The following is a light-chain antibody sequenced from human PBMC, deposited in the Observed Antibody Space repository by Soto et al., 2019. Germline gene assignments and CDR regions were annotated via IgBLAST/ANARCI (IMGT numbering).Light chain of an antibody. CDR2: GNN. CDR1: SSNIGAGYD. Sequence: QSVLTQPPSVSGAPGQRVTISCTGSSSNIGAGYDVHCYQRLPGTAPKVLIYGNNNRPSGVPDRFSGSKSGTSASLAITGLKSVDEADYYCQSYDSSLSGSYVFGTATKLTVL. V-gene: IGLV1-40*01. J-gene: IGLJ1*01. CDR3: QSYDSSLSGSYV.